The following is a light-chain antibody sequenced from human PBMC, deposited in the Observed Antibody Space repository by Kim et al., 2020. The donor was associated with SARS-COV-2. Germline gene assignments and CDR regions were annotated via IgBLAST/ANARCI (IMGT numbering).Light chain of an antibody. CDR3: QAWDSSYVV. J-gene: IGLJ2*01. Sequence: SPEQTASFTCAGDKLGDNYACCYQQKPGQSPVLVIYQDSKRPSGIPERFSGSNSGNTATLTISGTQAMDEADYYCQAWDSSYVVFGGGTQLTVL. CDR1: KLGDNY. V-gene: IGLV3-1*01. CDR2: QDS.